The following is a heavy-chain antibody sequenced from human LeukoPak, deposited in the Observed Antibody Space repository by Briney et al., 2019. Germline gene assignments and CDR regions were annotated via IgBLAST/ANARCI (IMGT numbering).Heavy chain of an antibody. CDR3: ARDNTIFGVVMGNYFDY. J-gene: IGHJ4*02. CDR1: GYTFTDYY. CDR2: INPNSGGT. V-gene: IGHV1-2*02. Sequence: GASVKVSCKASGYTFTDYYIHWVRQAPGQGLEWMGWINPNSGGTNYAQKFQGRVTMTRDTSISTAYMELSSLRSEDTAVYYCARDNTIFGVVMGNYFDYWGQGTLVTVSS. D-gene: IGHD3-3*01.